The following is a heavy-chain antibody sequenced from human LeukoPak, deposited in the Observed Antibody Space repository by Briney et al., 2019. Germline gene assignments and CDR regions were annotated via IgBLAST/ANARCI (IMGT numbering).Heavy chain of an antibody. D-gene: IGHD2-15*01. CDR1: GYSISSTFY. CDR3: ARVNTPVATFDY. J-gene: IGHJ4*02. Sequence: SSETLSLTCNVSGYSISSTFYGAWIRQPPGKGLEWIATISHSATTHYTPSLKSRLTMSVDTSKNQFSLKLSSVTVADTAVYYCARVNTPVATFDYWGQGTLVTVSS. V-gene: IGHV4-38-2*02. CDR2: ISHSATT.